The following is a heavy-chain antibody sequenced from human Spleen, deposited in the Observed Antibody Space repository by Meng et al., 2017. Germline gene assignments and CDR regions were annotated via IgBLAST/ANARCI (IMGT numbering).Heavy chain of an antibody. D-gene: IGHD1-1*01. CDR2: ISKDGSNK. J-gene: IGHJ1*01. CDR1: GFTFSSYG. CDR3: TNDRLNH. Sequence: QGQVVESGGGVVQPGRSLRLSCAASGFTFSSYGMHWVRQAPGKGLEWVAVISKDGSNKYYADSVKGRFTISRDNSKNTLYLQMNSLRAEDSAVYYCTNDRLNHWGQGTLVTVSS. V-gene: IGHV3-30*07.